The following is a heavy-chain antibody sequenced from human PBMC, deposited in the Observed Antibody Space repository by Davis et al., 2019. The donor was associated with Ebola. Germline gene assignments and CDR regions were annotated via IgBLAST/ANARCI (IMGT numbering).Heavy chain of an antibody. J-gene: IGHJ6*02. CDR1: GFTFSSYE. D-gene: IGHD4-23*01. CDR2: ISSSGSPI. CDR3: ARGLRWRFRYYYGMDV. Sequence: GESLKISCAASGFTFSSYEMNWVRQAPGKGLEWVSYISSSGSPIYYADSVKGRFTISRDNAKNSLYLQMNSLRAEATAVYYCARGLRWRFRYYYGMDVWGQGTTVTVSS. V-gene: IGHV3-48*03.